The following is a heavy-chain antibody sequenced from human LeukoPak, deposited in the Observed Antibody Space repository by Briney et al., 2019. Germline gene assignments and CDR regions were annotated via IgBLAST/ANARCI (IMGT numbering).Heavy chain of an antibody. CDR2: INIGNGNT. V-gene: IGHV1-3*04. Sequence: VASVTVSCKASGYTFINHAIHWVRQAPGQRLEWMGWINIGNGNTKNSQNFQGRITITRDTSATTAYMDLSSLRSEDTAMYYCARRLGRSFDYWGQGTLVTVSS. CDR3: ARRLGRSFDY. J-gene: IGHJ4*02. D-gene: IGHD2-21*01. CDR1: GYTFINHA.